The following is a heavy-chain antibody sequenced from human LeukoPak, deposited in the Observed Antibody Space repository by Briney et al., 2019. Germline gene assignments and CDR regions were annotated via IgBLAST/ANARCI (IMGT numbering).Heavy chain of an antibody. CDR1: GFTFKNYG. J-gene: IGHJ4*02. CDR2: ISPGGETP. V-gene: IGHV3-23*01. CDR3: AQDRAWIEFYF. D-gene: IGHD5-12*01. Sequence: GGTLRLSCAASGFTFKNYGMNWVRQAPGKGLEWVSGISPGGETPYYADSVRGRFTISRDNSKNTMYLQMNSLRVEDTAVYYCAQDRAWIEFYFWGQGTLVTVSS.